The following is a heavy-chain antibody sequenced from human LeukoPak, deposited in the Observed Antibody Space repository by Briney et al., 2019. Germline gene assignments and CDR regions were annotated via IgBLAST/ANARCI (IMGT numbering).Heavy chain of an antibody. CDR2: IYYSGST. V-gene: IGHV4-30-4*08. D-gene: IGHD3-10*01. Sequence: SETLSLTCAVSGGSITSGNNYWSWIRQHPGTGLEWIGYIYYSGSTYYNPSLKSRVTISVDRSKNQFSLKLSSVTAADTAVYYCARGGDGFGEYFDYWGQGTLVTVSS. J-gene: IGHJ4*02. CDR1: GGSITSGNNY. CDR3: ARGGDGFGEYFDY.